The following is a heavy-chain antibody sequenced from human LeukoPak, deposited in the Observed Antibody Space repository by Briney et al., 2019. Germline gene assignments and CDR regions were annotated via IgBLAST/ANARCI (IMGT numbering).Heavy chain of an antibody. CDR1: GYTFISYY. Sequence: GASVKVSCKASGYTFISYYMHWVRQAPGQGLEWMGIINPSGGSTTYAQMFQGRVILTRDTSTRTVYMELYSLGSEDTAVYYCAKGGRDYGDSSGTDWGQGTLVTVSS. CDR2: INPSGGST. CDR3: AKGGRDYGDSSGTD. J-gene: IGHJ4*02. V-gene: IGHV1-46*01. D-gene: IGHD4-17*01.